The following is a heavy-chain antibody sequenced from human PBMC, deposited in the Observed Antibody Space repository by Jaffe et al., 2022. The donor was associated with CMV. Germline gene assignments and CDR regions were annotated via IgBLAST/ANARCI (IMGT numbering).Heavy chain of an antibody. Sequence: QVQLQESGPGLVKPSETLSLTCTVSGGSISSYYWSWIRQPPGKGLEWIGYIYYSGSTNYNPSLKSRVTISVDTSKNQFSLKLSSVTAADTAVYYCARQKAGWLGSHYYYYYMDVWGKGTTVTVSS. CDR2: IYYSGST. J-gene: IGHJ6*03. CDR1: GGSISSYY. V-gene: IGHV4-59*01. D-gene: IGHD6-19*01. CDR3: ARQKAGWLGSHYYYYYMDV.